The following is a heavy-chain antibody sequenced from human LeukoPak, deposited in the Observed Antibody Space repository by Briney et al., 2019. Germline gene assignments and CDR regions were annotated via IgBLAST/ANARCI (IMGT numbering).Heavy chain of an antibody. CDR2: IFDSGTT. CDR3: ARGGVTTIAQYDY. V-gene: IGHV4-59*01. Sequence: PSETLSLTCTVSGGSIISYFWSWIRQPPGKGPEWIGYIFDSGTTNYNPSTNYNPSLKSRVTLSLYTSKNHFSLKLSSVTAADTAVYFCARGGVTTIAQYDYWGQGILVTVSS. CDR1: GGSIISYF. J-gene: IGHJ4*02. D-gene: IGHD5-12*01.